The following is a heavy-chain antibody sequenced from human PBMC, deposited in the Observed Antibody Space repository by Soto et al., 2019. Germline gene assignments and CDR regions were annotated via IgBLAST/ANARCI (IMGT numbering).Heavy chain of an antibody. CDR3: ARERVVVAANGEHSWFDP. CDR1: GGSISSGGYY. V-gene: IGHV4-31*03. J-gene: IGHJ5*02. Sequence: QVQLQESGPGLVKPSQTLSLTCTVSGGSISSGGYYWSWIRQHPGKGLEWIGYIYYSGSTYYNPSLKSRVTIAVDTSKNQFSLKLSSVTAADTAVYYCARERVVVAANGEHSWFDPWGQGTLVTVSS. D-gene: IGHD2-15*01. CDR2: IYYSGST.